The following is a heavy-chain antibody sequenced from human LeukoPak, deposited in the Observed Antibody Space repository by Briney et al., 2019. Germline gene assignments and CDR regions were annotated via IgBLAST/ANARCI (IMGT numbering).Heavy chain of an antibody. J-gene: IGHJ6*02. Sequence: AGGSLRLSCAASGFTFSNYWMHWVRQAPGKGLEWVANIKQDGSKIYYVDSVKGRFTISRGNAKNSLYLQMNSLRAEDTAVYYCARAMDVWGQGTTVTVSS. CDR3: ARAMDV. V-gene: IGHV3-7*03. CDR1: GFTFSNYW. CDR2: IKQDGSKI.